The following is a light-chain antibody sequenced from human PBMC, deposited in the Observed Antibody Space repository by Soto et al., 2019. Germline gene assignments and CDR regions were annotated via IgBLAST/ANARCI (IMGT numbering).Light chain of an antibody. J-gene: IGLJ1*01. V-gene: IGLV2-23*01. CDR1: SSDVGSYNS. Sequence: QSALTQPASVSGSPGQSIAISCTGTSSDVGSYNSVSWYQQHPGKAPKLMIYEGSKRPSGVSDRFSGSKSGNTASLTISGLQAEDEADYYCCSYAGHPHVFGTATKVTIL. CDR2: EGS. CDR3: CSYAGHPHV.